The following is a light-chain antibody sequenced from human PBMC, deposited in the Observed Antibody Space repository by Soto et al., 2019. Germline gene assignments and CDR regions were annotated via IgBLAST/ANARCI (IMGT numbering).Light chain of an antibody. Sequence: EIVLTQSPATLSVSPGERVTLSCRASQSVDINIAWYQQKPGQAPRLLIYGASTRATDMSGTFSGRGSGTEFTLTINNLRPEDFAVYYCQQYRGWPRTFGQGTKVEIK. J-gene: IGKJ1*01. V-gene: IGKV3-15*01. CDR1: QSVDIN. CDR3: QQYRGWPRT. CDR2: GAS.